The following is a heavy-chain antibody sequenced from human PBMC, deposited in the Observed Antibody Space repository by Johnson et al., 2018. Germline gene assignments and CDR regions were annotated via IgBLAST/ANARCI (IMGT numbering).Heavy chain of an antibody. Sequence: QVQLVESGGGVVQPGRSLTLSCAASGFTFSRYDMHWARQAPGKGLEWVALISYDGNNKKYADSVRGRFTISRDNSKSTLYVQMNSLRPEETAVYYCAKDPPDVYNWKQNMDVGGKGTTVTVSS. CDR1: GFTFSRYD. D-gene: IGHD1-20*01. J-gene: IGHJ6*03. CDR2: ISYDGNNK. V-gene: IGHV3-30*18. CDR3: AKDPPDVYNWKQNMDV.